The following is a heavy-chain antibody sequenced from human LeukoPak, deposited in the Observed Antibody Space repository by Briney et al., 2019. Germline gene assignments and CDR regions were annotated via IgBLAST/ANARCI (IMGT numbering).Heavy chain of an antibody. Sequence: GGSLRLSCAASGFTFSGSALHWVRQASGKGLEWVGRIRSTANGYATAYAASVKGRFTISRDDSKNTAYLQMDSLKTEDTAVYYCARDVYYDSSGYYYWGQGTLVTVSS. CDR3: ARDVYYDSSGYYY. J-gene: IGHJ4*02. CDR2: IRSTANGYAT. V-gene: IGHV3-73*01. D-gene: IGHD3-22*01. CDR1: GFTFSGSA.